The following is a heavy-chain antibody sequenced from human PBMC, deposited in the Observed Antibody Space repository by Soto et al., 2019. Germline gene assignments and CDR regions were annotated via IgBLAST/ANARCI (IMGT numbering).Heavy chain of an antibody. CDR2: IYYSGST. CDR3: ARGRPYQGYCSGGSCYSGNSDYYYYGMDV. D-gene: IGHD2-15*01. CDR1: GGSISSSSYY. Sequence: SEPLSLTCTVSGGSISSSSYYWGWIRQPPGKGLEWIGSIYYSGSTYYNPSLKSRVTISVDTSKNQFSLELSSVTAADTAVYYCARGRPYQGYCSGGSCYSGNSDYYYYGMDVWGQGTTVTVSS. V-gene: IGHV4-39*01. J-gene: IGHJ6*02.